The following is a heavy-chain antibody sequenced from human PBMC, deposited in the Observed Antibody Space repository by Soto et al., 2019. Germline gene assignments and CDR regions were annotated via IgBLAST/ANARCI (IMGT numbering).Heavy chain of an antibody. D-gene: IGHD2-21*02. CDR2: INAGNRNT. CDR1: GYTFPSYA. Sequence: GASVKVSCKASGYTFPSYAMHWVRQAPGQRLEWKGWINAGNRNTKYSQKFQGRVTITRDTSASTAYMELSSLRSEDTAVYYCARSIVVVTALDYWGQGTLVTVSS. CDR3: ARSIVVVTALDY. V-gene: IGHV1-3*01. J-gene: IGHJ4*02.